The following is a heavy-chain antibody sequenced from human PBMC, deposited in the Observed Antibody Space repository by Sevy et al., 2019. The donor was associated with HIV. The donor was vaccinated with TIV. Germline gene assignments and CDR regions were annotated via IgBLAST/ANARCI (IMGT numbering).Heavy chain of an antibody. Sequence: SETLSLTCTVFGGSISSYYWSWIRQPPGKGLEWIGYIYYSGSTNYNPSLKSRVTISVDTSKNQFSLKLSSVTAADTAVYYCARVRSDYYDSRVLDYWGQGTLVTVSS. CDR1: GGSISSYY. CDR3: ARVRSDYYDSRVLDY. V-gene: IGHV4-59*01. D-gene: IGHD3-22*01. J-gene: IGHJ4*02. CDR2: IYYSGST.